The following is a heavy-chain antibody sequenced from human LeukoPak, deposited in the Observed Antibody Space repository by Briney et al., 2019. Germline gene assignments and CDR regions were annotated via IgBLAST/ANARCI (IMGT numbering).Heavy chain of an antibody. J-gene: IGHJ4*02. V-gene: IGHV3-33*08. Sequence: GGSLRLSCAASGFTFSSYGIHWVRQAPGKGLEWVAFIRYDGSNKYYTDSVKGRFTISRDNSKNTLYLQMNSLRAEDTAVYYCARNLLEAYTPFDYWGQGTLVTVSS. CDR1: GFTFSSYG. CDR2: IRYDGSNK. CDR3: ARNLLEAYTPFDY. D-gene: IGHD2-15*01.